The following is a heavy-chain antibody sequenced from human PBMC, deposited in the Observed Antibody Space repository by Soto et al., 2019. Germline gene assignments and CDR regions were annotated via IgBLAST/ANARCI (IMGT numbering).Heavy chain of an antibody. Sequence: QVQLVQSGAEVKKPGSSVKVSCKASGGTFSSYTISWVRQAPGQGLEWMGRIIPILGIANYAQKFQGRVTITADKSTSTAYMEMSSLRSADTAVYYCARTYGDYVGGNVQYFDYWGQGTLVTGSS. CDR3: ARTYGDYVGGNVQYFDY. V-gene: IGHV1-69*02. CDR1: GGTFSSYT. CDR2: IIPILGIA. J-gene: IGHJ4*02. D-gene: IGHD4-17*01.